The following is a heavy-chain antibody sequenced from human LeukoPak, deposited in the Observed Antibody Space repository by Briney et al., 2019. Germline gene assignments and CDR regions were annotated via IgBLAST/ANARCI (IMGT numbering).Heavy chain of an antibody. CDR2: ISWNSGSI. J-gene: IGHJ4*02. D-gene: IGHD3-10*01. CDR1: GFTFDDYA. V-gene: IGHV3-9*01. Sequence: PGGSLRLSCAASGFTFDDYAMHWVRQAPGKGLEWVSGISWNSGSIGYADPVKGRFTISRDNAKNSLYLQMNSLRAEDTALYYCAKDIFTMVRGVVDYWGQGTLVTVSS. CDR3: AKDIFTMVRGVVDY.